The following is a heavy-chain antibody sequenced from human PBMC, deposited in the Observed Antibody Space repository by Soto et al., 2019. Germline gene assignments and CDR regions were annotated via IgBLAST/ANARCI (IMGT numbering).Heavy chain of an antibody. D-gene: IGHD3-10*01. CDR3: ARDPLWFGEIGYFDY. CDR2: IDSSSSFI. J-gene: IGHJ4*02. CDR1: GFTFSSHA. Sequence: EVQLVESGGSLVKPGGSLRLSCAASGFTFSSHAMNWARQAPGKGLEWISSIDSSSSFIYYADSVKGRFTISRDNAKNSVFLHMSSLRADDTAVYYCARDPLWFGEIGYFDYWGQGALVTVSS. V-gene: IGHV3-21*06.